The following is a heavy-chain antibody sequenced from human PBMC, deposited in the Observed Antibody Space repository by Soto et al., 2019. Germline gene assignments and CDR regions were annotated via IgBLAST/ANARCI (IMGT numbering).Heavy chain of an antibody. CDR2: ISSNGDTT. J-gene: IGHJ4*02. Sequence: GGSLRLSCSASGFSFSDYAMHWVRQAPGKGPEYISGISSNGDTTYYADSVRDRITISRDNSRKTVYLQMSSLRPEDTAVYSCVKGRCRTPTCYTVFLDYWRLGTLVTVSS. CDR3: VKGRCRTPTCYTVFLDY. V-gene: IGHV3-64D*08. D-gene: IGHD2-2*02. CDR1: GFSFSDYA.